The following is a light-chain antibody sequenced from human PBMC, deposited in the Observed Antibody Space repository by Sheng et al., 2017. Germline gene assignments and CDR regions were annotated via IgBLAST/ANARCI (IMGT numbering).Light chain of an antibody. CDR3: QQYFSTPYT. Sequence: DIQMTQSPSSLSASVGGRVTFTCRASQGIVNSLTWYQQKPGKAPKLLLYGASKLESGVPSRFSGSGSGTDYILTISSLQPEDFATYYCQQYFSTPYTFGLGDQVGRSN. J-gene: IGKJ2*01. V-gene: IGKV1-NL1*01. CDR2: GAS. CDR1: QGIVNS.